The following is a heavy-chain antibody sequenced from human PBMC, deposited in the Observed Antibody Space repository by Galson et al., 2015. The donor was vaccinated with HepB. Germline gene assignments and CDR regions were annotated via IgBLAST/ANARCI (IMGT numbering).Heavy chain of an antibody. CDR2: IKEDGSDK. CDR1: GFTFSSYW. J-gene: IGHJ4*02. CDR3: ARDTKPRDKPFDY. V-gene: IGHV3-7*03. Sequence: SLRLSCAASGFTFSSYWMSWVRQAPGKGLEWVANIKEDGSDKYYVDSVKGRFTISRDNAKNSLYLQMNSLRVEDTAVYYCARDTKPRDKPFDYWGQGTLVTVSS. D-gene: IGHD5-24*01.